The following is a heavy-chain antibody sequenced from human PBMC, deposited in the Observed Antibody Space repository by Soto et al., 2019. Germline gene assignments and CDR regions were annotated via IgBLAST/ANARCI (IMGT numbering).Heavy chain of an antibody. CDR2: IYYSGST. Sequence: SETLSLTCTVSGGSIGSSSHYWGWIRQPPGKGLEWIGSIYYSGSTYYNPSLKSRVTISVDTSKNQFSLKLSSVTAADTAVYYCARHGVSNYYDSSGYLVGFDYWGQGTLVTVSS. J-gene: IGHJ4*02. V-gene: IGHV4-39*01. CDR3: ARHGVSNYYDSSGYLVGFDY. D-gene: IGHD3-22*01. CDR1: GGSIGSSSHY.